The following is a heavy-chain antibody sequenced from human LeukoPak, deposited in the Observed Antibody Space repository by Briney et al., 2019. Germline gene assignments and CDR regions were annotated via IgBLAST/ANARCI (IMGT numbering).Heavy chain of an antibody. Sequence: SETLSLTCTVSGGSISSYSWSWVRQPPGKGLEWTAYMSYSGTTNYNPSLKSRVTISVDTSKKQFSLKLSSVTAADTAVYYCARERGVAAAGEYYFDYWGQGTLVTVSS. CDR2: MSYSGTT. J-gene: IGHJ4*02. CDR3: ARERGVAAAGEYYFDY. CDR1: GGSISSYS. V-gene: IGHV4-59*12. D-gene: IGHD6-13*01.